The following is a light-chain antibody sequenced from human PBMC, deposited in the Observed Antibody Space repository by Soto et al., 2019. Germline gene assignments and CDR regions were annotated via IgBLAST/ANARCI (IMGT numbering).Light chain of an antibody. V-gene: IGKV1-5*03. CDR2: KAS. J-gene: IGKJ1*01. CDR1: QSISSW. Sequence: DIQMTQSPSTVSASVGDRVPITCRASQSISSWLAWYQQKPGKAPKLLIYKASSLESGVPSRFSGSGSGTEFTLTISSLQPDDFATYYCQQYNSYSWTFGQGTKVDIK. CDR3: QQYNSYSWT.